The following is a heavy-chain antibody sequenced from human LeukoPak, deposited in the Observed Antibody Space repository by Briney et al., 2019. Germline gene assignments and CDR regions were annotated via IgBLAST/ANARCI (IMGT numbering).Heavy chain of an antibody. V-gene: IGHV3-21*01. CDR3: ARGYGSGDY. CDR2: ISSSSSYI. CDR1: GFTFDDYA. D-gene: IGHD3-10*01. Sequence: GGSLRLSCAASGFTFDDYAMHWVRQAPGKGLEWVSSISSSSSYIYYADSVKGRFTISRDNAKNSLYLQMNSLRAEDTAVYYCARGYGSGDYWGQGTLVTVSS. J-gene: IGHJ4*02.